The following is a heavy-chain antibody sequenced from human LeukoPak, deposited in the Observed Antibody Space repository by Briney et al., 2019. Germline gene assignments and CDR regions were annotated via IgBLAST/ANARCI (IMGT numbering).Heavy chain of an antibody. Sequence: PGGSLRLSCAASGFTFSSYSMNWVRQAPGKGLEWVSSISSSSSYIYYADSVKGRFTISRDNAKNSLYLQMNSLRAEDTAVYYCASYYYDSSGYPDYWGQGTLVTVSS. J-gene: IGHJ4*02. V-gene: IGHV3-21*01. CDR3: ASYYYDSSGYPDY. D-gene: IGHD3-22*01. CDR1: GFTFSSYS. CDR2: ISSSSSYI.